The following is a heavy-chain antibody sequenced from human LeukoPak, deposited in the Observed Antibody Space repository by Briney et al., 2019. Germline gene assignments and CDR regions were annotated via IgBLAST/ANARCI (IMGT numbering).Heavy chain of an antibody. CDR2: IYPGDSDT. CDR3: ARHLTGDDFWSGPIFDY. J-gene: IGHJ4*02. D-gene: IGHD3-3*01. CDR1: GSSFTSYW. Sequence: GESLKISCKGSGSSFTSYWIGWVRQMPGKGLEWMGIIYPGDSDTRYSPSFQGQVTISADKSISTAYLQWSSLKASDTAMYYCARHLTGDDFWSGPIFDYWGQGTLVTVSS. V-gene: IGHV5-51*01.